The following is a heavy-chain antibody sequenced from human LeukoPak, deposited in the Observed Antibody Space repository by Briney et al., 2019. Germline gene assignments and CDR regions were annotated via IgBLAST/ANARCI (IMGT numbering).Heavy chain of an antibody. D-gene: IGHD3-22*01. Sequence: SETLSLTCAVYGGSFSGYYWSWIRQPPGNGLEWIGEINHSGSTNYNPSLKSRVTISVDTSKNQFSLKLSSVTAADTAVYYCARGGLRQLNYYDSSGYYQFDYWGQGTLVTVSS. V-gene: IGHV4-34*01. CDR1: GGSFSGYY. CDR2: INHSGST. CDR3: ARGGLRQLNYYDSSGYYQFDY. J-gene: IGHJ4*02.